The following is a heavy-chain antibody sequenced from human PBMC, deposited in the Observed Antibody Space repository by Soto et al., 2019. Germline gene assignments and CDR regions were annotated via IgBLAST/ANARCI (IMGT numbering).Heavy chain of an antibody. Sequence: QVQLQQWGAGLLKPSETLSLTCAVYGGSFSGYYWCWIRQPPGKGLEWIGEINHSGSTNYNPSLKSRVPISVDTSKNQFSLKLSYVSAADTAVYYWERKRRGSRYLEYWGQGTLVTVSS. CDR3: ERKRRGSRYLEY. CDR1: GGSFSGYY. V-gene: IGHV4-34*01. CDR2: INHSGST. D-gene: IGHD6-13*01. J-gene: IGHJ4*02.